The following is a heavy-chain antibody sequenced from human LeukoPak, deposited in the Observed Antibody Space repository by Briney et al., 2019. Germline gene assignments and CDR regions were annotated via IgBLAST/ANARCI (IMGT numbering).Heavy chain of an antibody. D-gene: IGHD2-2*02. V-gene: IGHV3-15*01. Sequence: PGGSLRLSCAASGFTFSNAWMSWVRQAPGKGLEWVARIKSKTDGGTTDYAAPVKGRFTISRDDSKNTLYLQMNSLKTEDTARCSCTTDQLPLAYTYSGQGTLLTVSS. CDR1: GFTFSNAW. CDR3: TTDQLPLAYTY. CDR2: IKSKTDGGTT. J-gene: IGHJ4*02.